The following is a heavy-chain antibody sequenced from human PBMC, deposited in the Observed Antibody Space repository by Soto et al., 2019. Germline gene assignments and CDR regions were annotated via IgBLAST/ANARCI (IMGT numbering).Heavy chain of an antibody. CDR2: ISGSGGST. CDR3: AKDLGDSPYYHYCMDV. J-gene: IGHJ6*02. D-gene: IGHD3-10*01. CDR1: GFTFSSYA. Sequence: GGSLRLSCAASGFTFSSYAMSWVRQAPGKGLEWVSAISGSGGSTYYADSVKGRFTISRDNSKNTLYLQMNSLRAEDTAVYYCAKDLGDSPYYHYCMDVWGQGTTVTVSS. V-gene: IGHV3-23*01.